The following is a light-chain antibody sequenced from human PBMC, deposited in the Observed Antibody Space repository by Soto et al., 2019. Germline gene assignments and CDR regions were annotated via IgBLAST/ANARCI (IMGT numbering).Light chain of an antibody. CDR3: VEGTHCPPM. CDR1: QSLVYSDGNAY. J-gene: IGKJ4*01. Sequence: DVVMTQSPLSLPVTLGQPASISCRSSQSLVYSDGNAYLNWFHQRPGQSPRRLIDKASNRESGVQDRFNGSGPGTDFPRQSNRVEAGAVGVYHCVEGTHCPPMVGGGT. V-gene: IGKV2-30*01. CDR2: KAS.